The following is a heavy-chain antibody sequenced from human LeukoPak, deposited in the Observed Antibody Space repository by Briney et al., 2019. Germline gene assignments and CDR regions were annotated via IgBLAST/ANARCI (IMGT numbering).Heavy chain of an antibody. CDR3: ASSSSWDKFDN. CDR2: ISGSGGST. J-gene: IGHJ4*02. V-gene: IGHV3-23*01. D-gene: IGHD6-13*01. Sequence: GGSLRLSCAASGFTFSSYAMSWVRQAPGKGLEWVSAISGSGGSTYYADSVKGRFTISRDNSKNTLYHQMNSLRVDDTAVYYCASSSSWDKFDNWGQGTLVTVSS. CDR1: GFTFSSYA.